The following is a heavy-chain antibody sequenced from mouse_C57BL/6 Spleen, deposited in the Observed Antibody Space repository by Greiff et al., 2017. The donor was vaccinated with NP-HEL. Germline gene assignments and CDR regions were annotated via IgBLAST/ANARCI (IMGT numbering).Heavy chain of an antibody. Sequence: EVKLVESGGDLVKPGGSLKLSCAASGFTFSSYGMSWVRQTPDKRLEWVATISSGGSYTYYPDSVKGRFTISRDNAKNTLYLQMSSLKSEDTAMYYCARAQATHYYAMDYWGQGTSVTVSS. CDR3: ARAQATHYYAMDY. CDR2: ISSGGSYT. V-gene: IGHV5-6*01. J-gene: IGHJ4*01. D-gene: IGHD3-2*02. CDR1: GFTFSSYG.